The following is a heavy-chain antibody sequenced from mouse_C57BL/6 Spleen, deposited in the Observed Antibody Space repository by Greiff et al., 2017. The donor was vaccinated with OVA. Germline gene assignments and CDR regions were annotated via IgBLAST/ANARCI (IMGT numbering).Heavy chain of an antibody. CDR1: GYTFTSYG. J-gene: IGHJ4*01. CDR2: IYPRSGNT. CDR3: ARQGISRIPFYAMDY. Sequence: VQLQQSGAELARPGASVKLSCKASGYTFTSYGISWVKQRTGQGLEWIGEIYPRSGNTYYNEKFKGKATLTADKSSSTAYMELRSLTSEDSAVYFCARQGISRIPFYAMDYWGQGTSVTVSS. D-gene: IGHD3-1*01. V-gene: IGHV1-81*01.